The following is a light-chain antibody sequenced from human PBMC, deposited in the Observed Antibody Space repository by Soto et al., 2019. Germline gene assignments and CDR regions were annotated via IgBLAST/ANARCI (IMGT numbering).Light chain of an antibody. V-gene: IGKV3-20*01. CDR1: QSVSSSS. CDR2: DTS. CDR3: QHYGTSMWT. J-gene: IGKJ1*01. Sequence: EIVLTQSPGTLSLSPGGRATLSCRASQSVSSSSLSWYQQKPGQAPRLLIYDTSSRATDIPDRFSGSGSGTDFTLTISRLEPEDITVYYCQHYGTSMWTFGQGTTVEIK.